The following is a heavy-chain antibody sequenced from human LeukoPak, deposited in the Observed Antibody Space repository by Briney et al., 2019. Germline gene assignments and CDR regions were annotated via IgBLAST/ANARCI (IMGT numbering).Heavy chain of an antibody. V-gene: IGHV3-49*04. CDR3: TRVSVGADYYYYYYYMDV. D-gene: IGHD1-26*01. CDR2: IRSKAYGGTT. CDR1: GFIFGDYA. Sequence: GGSLGLSCTASGFIFGDYAMSWVRQAPGKGLEWVGFIRSKAYGGTTEYAASVKGRFTISRDDSKSIAYLQMNSLKTEDTAVYDCTRVSVGADYYYYYYYMDVWGKGTTVTVSS. J-gene: IGHJ6*03.